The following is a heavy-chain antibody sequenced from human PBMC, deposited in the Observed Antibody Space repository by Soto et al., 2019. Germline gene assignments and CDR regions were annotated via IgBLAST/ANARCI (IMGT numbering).Heavy chain of an antibody. D-gene: IGHD6-13*01. Sequence: SVKVSCKASGGTFSSYAISWVRQAPGQGLEWMGGIIPIFGTANYAQKFQGRVTITADESTSTAYMELSSLRSEDTAVCYCASTVYSSSWSLPFDYWGQGTLVTVSS. CDR3: ASTVYSSSWSLPFDY. CDR1: GGTFSSYA. V-gene: IGHV1-69*13. CDR2: IIPIFGTA. J-gene: IGHJ4*02.